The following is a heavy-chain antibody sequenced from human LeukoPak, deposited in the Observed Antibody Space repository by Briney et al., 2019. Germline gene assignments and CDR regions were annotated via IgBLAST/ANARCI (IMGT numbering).Heavy chain of an antibody. CDR1: GGTFSSYA. D-gene: IGHD3-22*01. J-gene: IGHJ4*02. V-gene: IGHV1-69*13. CDR3: AGTYYYDSSGYYPLDY. CDR2: IIPIFGTA. Sequence: SVKVSCKASGGTFSSYAISWVRQAPGQGLEWMGRIIPIFGTANYAQKFQGRVTITADESTSTAYMELSSLRSEDTAVYYCAGTYYYDSSGYYPLDYWGQGTLVTVSS.